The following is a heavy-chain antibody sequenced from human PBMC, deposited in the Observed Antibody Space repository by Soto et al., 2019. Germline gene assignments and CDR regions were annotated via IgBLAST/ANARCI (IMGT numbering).Heavy chain of an antibody. CDR1: GGAISGTHW. V-gene: IGHV4-4*02. J-gene: IGHJ4*02. CDR3: ARDARDYDISAADWVFPFDF. D-gene: IGHD3-22*01. Sequence: QVTLQESGPGLVKPSETLSLTCAVSGGAISGTHWWNWVRQSPGKGLEWIGQISHRGATSYNPSLESRVTISVDMSKNHFPLKLTSVTAADPAFYFCARDARDYDISAADWVFPFDFWGQGALVTVSS. CDR2: ISHRGAT.